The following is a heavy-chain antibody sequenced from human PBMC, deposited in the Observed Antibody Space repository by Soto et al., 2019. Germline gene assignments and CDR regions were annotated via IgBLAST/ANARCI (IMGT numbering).Heavy chain of an antibody. Sequence: GRQAPGKGLVWVSRINSDGSSTDYADSVKGRFTISRDNGKNTLYLQMNSLTAEDTAVYYCTRFGTYYDTSGFLYWGQGTLVTVSS. V-gene: IGHV3-74*01. J-gene: IGHJ4*02. CDR3: TRFGTYYDTSGFLY. CDR2: INSDGSST. D-gene: IGHD3-22*01.